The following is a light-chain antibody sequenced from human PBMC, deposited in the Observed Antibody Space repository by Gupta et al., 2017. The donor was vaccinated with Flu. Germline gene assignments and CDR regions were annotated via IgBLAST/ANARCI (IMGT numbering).Light chain of an antibody. CDR3: QQYQASPVT. V-gene: IGKV3-20*01. J-gene: IGKJ3*01. CDR2: GAS. CDR1: QTVSSTY. Sequence: ATLSCRASQTVSSTYLAWYQQKVGQAPRLLIYGASSRATGIPDRFSGSGSGTDFTLTISRLEPEDFAVYYCQQYQASPVTFGPGTKVDIK.